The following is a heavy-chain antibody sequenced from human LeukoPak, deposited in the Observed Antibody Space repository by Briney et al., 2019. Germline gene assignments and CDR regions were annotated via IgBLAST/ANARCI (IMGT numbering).Heavy chain of an antibody. V-gene: IGHV3-7*01. CDR1: GFTFRSYW. J-gene: IGHJ6*02. D-gene: IGHD3-10*01. Sequence: GGSLRLSCAASGFTFRSYWMSWVRQAPGKGLEWVANIKQDGSEKYYVDFVKGRFTISRDNAKNSLYLQMNSLRAEDTAVYYCARVVADRGVDYYYYYGLDVWGQGTTVTVSS. CDR3: ARVVADRGVDYYYYYGLDV. CDR2: IKQDGSEK.